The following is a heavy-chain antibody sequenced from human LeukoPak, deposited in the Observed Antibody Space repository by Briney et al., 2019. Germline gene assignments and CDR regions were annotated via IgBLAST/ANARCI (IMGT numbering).Heavy chain of an antibody. CDR3: AREGPGFGELSPFDY. CDR1: GYTFTGYY. D-gene: IGHD3-10*01. Sequence: APVKVSCKASGYTFTGYYMHWVRQAPGQGLEWMGWINPNSGGTNYAQKFQGRVTMTRDTSISTAYMELSRLRSDDTAVYYCAREGPGFGELSPFDYWGQGTLVTVSS. J-gene: IGHJ4*02. CDR2: INPNSGGT. V-gene: IGHV1-2*02.